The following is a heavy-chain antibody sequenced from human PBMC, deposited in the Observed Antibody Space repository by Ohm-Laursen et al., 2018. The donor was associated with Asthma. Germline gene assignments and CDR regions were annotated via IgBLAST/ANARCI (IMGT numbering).Heavy chain of an antibody. CDR3: AKDGYSSSWYFDY. D-gene: IGHD6-13*01. V-gene: IGHV3-30*18. Sequence: SLRLSCAASGFTFSSYGMHWVRQAPGKGLEWVAVISYDGSNKYYADSVKGRFTISRDNSKNTLYLQMNSLRAEDTAVYYCAKDGYSSSWYFDYWGQGTLVTVSS. CDR1: GFTFSSYG. J-gene: IGHJ4*02. CDR2: ISYDGSNK.